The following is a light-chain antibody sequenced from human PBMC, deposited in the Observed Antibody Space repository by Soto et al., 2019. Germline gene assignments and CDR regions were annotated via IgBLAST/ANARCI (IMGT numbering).Light chain of an antibody. Sequence: EIVMTQSPATLSVSPGERATLSCRASQSISSNLAWYQQKPGQAPRLLIYGTSTRATGIPDRFSGSGSGTEYTLTISSLQSEDFAIYYCQQYNNWPPATFGGGTKVEI. CDR3: QQYNNWPPAT. J-gene: IGKJ4*01. CDR2: GTS. CDR1: QSISSN. V-gene: IGKV3-15*01.